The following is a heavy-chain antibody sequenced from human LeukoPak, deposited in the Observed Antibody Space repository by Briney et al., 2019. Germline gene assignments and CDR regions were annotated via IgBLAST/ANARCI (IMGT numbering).Heavy chain of an antibody. CDR3: AREQVAASDYYYYGMDV. CDR1: GGSISSGDYY. V-gene: IGHV4-30-4*01. J-gene: IGHJ6*02. CDR2: IYYSGST. Sequence: SETLSRTCTMSGGSISSGDYYWSWIRQPPGKGREWIGYIYYSGSTYYNPSLKSRVTISVDTSKNQFSLKLSSVTAADTAVYYCAREQVAASDYYYYGMDVWGQGTTVTVSS. D-gene: IGHD2-15*01.